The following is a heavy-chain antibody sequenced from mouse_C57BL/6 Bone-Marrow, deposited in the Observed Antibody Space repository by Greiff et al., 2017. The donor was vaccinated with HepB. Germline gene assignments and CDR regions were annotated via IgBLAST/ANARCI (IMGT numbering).Heavy chain of an antibody. CDR3: ARWGTAQALPLYYFDY. V-gene: IGHV1-52*01. D-gene: IGHD3-2*02. CDR2: IDPSDSET. J-gene: IGHJ2*01. Sequence: QVQLQQPGAELVRPGSSVKLSCKASGYTFTSYWMHWVKQRPIQGLEWIGNIDPSDSETHYNQKFKDKATLTVDKSSSTAYMQLSSLTSEDSAVYYGARWGTAQALPLYYFDYWGQGTTLTVSS. CDR1: GYTFTSYW.